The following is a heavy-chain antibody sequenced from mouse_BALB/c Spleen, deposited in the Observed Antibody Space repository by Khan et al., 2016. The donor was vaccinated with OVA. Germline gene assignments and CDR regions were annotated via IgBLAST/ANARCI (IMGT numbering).Heavy chain of an antibody. D-gene: IGHD2-1*01. CDR1: GFTFSTYA. Sequence: EVQLVESGGGLVKPGGSLKLSCAASGFTFSTYAMSWVRQTPEKRLEWVATINSDGDYTYYPDSVTGRFTISRDNDKNTLYLQMRSLRSEDTAMYYCARSPYGNFAYWGQGTLVTVSA. CDR3: ARSPYGNFAY. J-gene: IGHJ3*01. V-gene: IGHV5-9-3*01. CDR2: INSDGDYT.